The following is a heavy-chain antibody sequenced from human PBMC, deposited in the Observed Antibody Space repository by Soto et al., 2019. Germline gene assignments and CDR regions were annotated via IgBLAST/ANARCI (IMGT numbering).Heavy chain of an antibody. J-gene: IGHJ4*02. Sequence: LRLSCSASGFTFSSYDMHWVRQGPGKGLEWVSAIGTAGDTNYAGSVKGRFTISRENAKNSLYLQMNSLRAGDTAIYFCARAIGPTLFDYWGQGTLVTVSS. CDR1: GFTFSSYD. CDR2: IGTAGDT. V-gene: IGHV3-13*04. CDR3: ARAIGPTLFDY. D-gene: IGHD3-22*01.